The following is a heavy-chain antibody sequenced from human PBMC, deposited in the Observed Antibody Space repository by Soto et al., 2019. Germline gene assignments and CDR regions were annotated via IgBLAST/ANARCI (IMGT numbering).Heavy chain of an antibody. J-gene: IGHJ6*02. CDR3: ARPPFGNSDDYYNGMDV. CDR2: ISYDGRHK. V-gene: IGHV3-30*14. D-gene: IGHD3-3*01. Sequence: QVQLVESGGGVVQPGRSLRLSCAASGITFSSYAMHWVRQAPGKGLEWVAVISYDGRHKYYADSVKGRFTISRDNSDNTLYLRMNSLRGDDTAVYFCARPPFGNSDDYYNGMDVWGQGTTVTVSS. CDR1: GITFSSYA.